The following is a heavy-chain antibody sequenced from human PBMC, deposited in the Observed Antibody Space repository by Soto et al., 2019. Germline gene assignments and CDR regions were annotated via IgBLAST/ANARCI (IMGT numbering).Heavy chain of an antibody. J-gene: IGHJ4*02. CDR1: GGSFSGYY. CDR3: ARDIAAAGTDPDY. D-gene: IGHD6-13*01. V-gene: IGHV4-34*01. Sequence: SETLSLTCAVYGGSFSGYYWSWVRQPPGKGLEWIGEINHSGSTNYNPSLKSRVTISVDTSKNQFSLKLSSVTAADTAVYYCARDIAAAGTDPDYWGQGTLVTVSS. CDR2: INHSGST.